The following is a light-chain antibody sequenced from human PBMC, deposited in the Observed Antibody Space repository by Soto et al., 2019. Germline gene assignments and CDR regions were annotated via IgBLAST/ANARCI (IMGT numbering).Light chain of an antibody. J-gene: IGKJ1*01. Sequence: DIQMTQSPSSLSASVGDRVTITCRASQSINTFLNWYQQKPGKAPKLLIYAASNLQSGVPSRFSGGGSGTDFTVTISSLQPEDFATYYCQQSYRAPWKFGQGTKVDIK. CDR1: QSINTF. CDR2: AAS. V-gene: IGKV1-39*01. CDR3: QQSYRAPWK.